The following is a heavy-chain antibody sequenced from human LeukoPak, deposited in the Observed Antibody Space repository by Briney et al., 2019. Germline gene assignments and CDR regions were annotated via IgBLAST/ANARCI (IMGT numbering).Heavy chain of an antibody. D-gene: IGHD5-24*01. J-gene: IGHJ3*02. CDR3: ASFPSMGAFDI. V-gene: IGHV4-39*07. CDR1: GGSISSSSYY. Sequence: SETLSLTCTVSGGSISSSSYYWGWIRQPPGKGLEWIGSIYYSGSTYYNPSLKSRVTISVDTSKNQFSLKLSSVTAADTAVYYCASFPSMGAFDIWGQGTMVTVSS. CDR2: IYYSGST.